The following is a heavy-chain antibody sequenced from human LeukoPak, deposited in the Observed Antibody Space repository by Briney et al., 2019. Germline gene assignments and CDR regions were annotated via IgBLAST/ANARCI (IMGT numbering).Heavy chain of an antibody. CDR1: GFTFSYAW. J-gene: IGHJ4*02. CDR2: ISTGSSTI. D-gene: IGHD2-21*01. CDR3: ARLPLSYCGGDCYFG. V-gene: IGHV3-48*02. Sequence: GGSLRLSCAASGFTFSYAWMNWVRHAQGKGLEWVSYISTGSSTIYYADSVKGRFTISRDNAKNSLYLQMNSLRDEDTAVYYCARLPLSYCGGDCYFGWGQGTLVTVSS.